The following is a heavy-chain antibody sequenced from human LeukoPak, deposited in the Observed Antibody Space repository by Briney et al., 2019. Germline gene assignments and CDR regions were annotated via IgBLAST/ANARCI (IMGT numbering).Heavy chain of an antibody. CDR2: IIPIFGTA. J-gene: IGHJ4*02. CDR1: GYTFTGYY. CDR3: ARSHTVAGTLVGFDY. D-gene: IGHD6-19*01. V-gene: IGHV1-69*13. Sequence: RASVKVSCKASGYTFTGYYMHWVRQAPGQGLEWMGGIIPIFGTANYAQKFQGRVTITADESTSTAYMELSSLRSEDTAVFYCARSHTVAGTLVGFDYWGQGTLVTVSS.